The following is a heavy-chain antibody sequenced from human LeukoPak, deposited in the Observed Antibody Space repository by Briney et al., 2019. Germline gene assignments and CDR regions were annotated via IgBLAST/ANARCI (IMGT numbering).Heavy chain of an antibody. J-gene: IGHJ4*02. V-gene: IGHV3-30*18. Sequence: MSLRLSCSASEFTFSNYGMHWVRQAPGKGLEWVALISYDGSNKYYADSVKGRFTISRDNSKNTQYLHMNSLRPEDTAVYYCAKDRFARRGGYYDYWGQGTLVTVSS. CDR1: EFTFSNYG. CDR3: AKDRFARRGGYYDY. D-gene: IGHD3-22*01. CDR2: ISYDGSNK.